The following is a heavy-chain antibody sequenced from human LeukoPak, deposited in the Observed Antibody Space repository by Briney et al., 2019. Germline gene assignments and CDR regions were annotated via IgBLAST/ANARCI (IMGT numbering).Heavy chain of an antibody. CDR3: ARESVVAGSGLDY. Sequence: PSQTLSLTCAVSGGSISSDGYSWSWIRQPPGKGLEWIGYIYPSGSTYYNPSLKSRVTISLDRSKNQFSLKLNSVTAADTAVHYCARESVVAGSGLDYWGQGTLVTVSS. J-gene: IGHJ4*02. D-gene: IGHD6-19*01. V-gene: IGHV4-30-2*01. CDR2: IYPSGST. CDR1: GGSISSDGYS.